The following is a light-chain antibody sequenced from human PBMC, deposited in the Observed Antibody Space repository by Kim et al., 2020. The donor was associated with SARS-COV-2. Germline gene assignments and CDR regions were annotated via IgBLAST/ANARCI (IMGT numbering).Light chain of an antibody. J-gene: IGLJ3*02. CDR1: SSNTGAGDE. V-gene: IGLV1-40*03. Sequence: QRVPISCPGSSSNTGAGDEVQLYQQLPGTAPKLLFLFNTKRPSGVLDRFSGSKSGASASLAITVLQAEDEAVYYCQSFERIVSGWAFGGGTQLTVL. CDR3: QSFERIVSGWA. CDR2: FNT.